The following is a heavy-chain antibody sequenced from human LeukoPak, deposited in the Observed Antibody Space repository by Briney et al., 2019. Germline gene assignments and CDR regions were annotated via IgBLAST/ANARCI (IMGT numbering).Heavy chain of an antibody. CDR3: ARVTMIVDRESDY. CDR1: GYTFTSYD. Sequence: ASVKVSCKASGYTFTSYDINWVRQATGQGLEWMGWMNPNSGNTGYAQKLQGRVTMTTDTSTSTAYMELRSLRSDDTAVYYCARVTMIVDRESDYWGQGTLVTVSS. V-gene: IGHV1-8*01. D-gene: IGHD3-22*01. J-gene: IGHJ4*02. CDR2: MNPNSGNT.